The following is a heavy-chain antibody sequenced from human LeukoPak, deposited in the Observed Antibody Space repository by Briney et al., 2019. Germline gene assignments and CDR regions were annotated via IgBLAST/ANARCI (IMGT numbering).Heavy chain of an antibody. Sequence: GRSLRLSCAASGFTFSSYGMHWVRQAPGKGLEWVAVIWYDGSNKYYADPVKGRFTISRDNSKNTLYLQMNSLRAEDTAVYYCAKGYYYDSSGLYYFDYWGQGTLVTVSS. CDR3: AKGYYYDSSGLYYFDY. J-gene: IGHJ4*02. CDR1: GFTFSSYG. CDR2: IWYDGSNK. V-gene: IGHV3-33*06. D-gene: IGHD3-22*01.